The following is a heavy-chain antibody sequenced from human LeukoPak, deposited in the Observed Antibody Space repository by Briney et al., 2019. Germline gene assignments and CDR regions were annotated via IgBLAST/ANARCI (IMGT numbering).Heavy chain of an antibody. D-gene: IGHD2-21*02. J-gene: IGHJ4*02. Sequence: GGSLRLSCAASGFTFSSYAMSWVRQAPGKGLEWVSAISGSGGSTYYADSVKGRFTISRDNSKNTLYLQMNSLRAEDTAVYYCAILAYCGGDCYSSYWGQGTLVTVSS. CDR3: AILAYCGGDCYSSY. CDR1: GFTFSSYA. V-gene: IGHV3-23*01. CDR2: ISGSGGST.